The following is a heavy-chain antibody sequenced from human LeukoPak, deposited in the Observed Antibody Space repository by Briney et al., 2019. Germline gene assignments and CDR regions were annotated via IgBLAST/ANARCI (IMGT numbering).Heavy chain of an antibody. CDR3: ARDITPFNNPPTGIDY. CDR1: GFTFSSYS. D-gene: IGHD1-14*01. Sequence: GGSLRLSCAASGFTFSSYSMNRVRQAPGKGLEWVSSISSSSSYIYYADSVKGRFTISRDNAKNSLYLQMNSLRAEDTAVYYCARDITPFNNPPTGIDYWGQGTLVTVSS. CDR2: ISSSSSYI. V-gene: IGHV3-21*01. J-gene: IGHJ4*02.